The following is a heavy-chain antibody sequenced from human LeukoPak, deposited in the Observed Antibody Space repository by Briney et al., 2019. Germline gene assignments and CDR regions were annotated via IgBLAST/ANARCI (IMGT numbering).Heavy chain of an antibody. CDR2: IYYSGST. V-gene: IGHV4-39*01. J-gene: IGHJ2*01. D-gene: IGHD7-27*01. CDR3: ARHFTPNWGFYWYFDL. Sequence: PSETLSLTCTVSGDSISSRSYYWGWIRQPPGKGLEWIGSIYYSGSTYYNPSLKSRVSISVDTSKNQFSLKLSSVTAAETTLYYSARHFTPNWGFYWYFDLWGRGTLVTVSS. CDR1: GDSISSRSYY.